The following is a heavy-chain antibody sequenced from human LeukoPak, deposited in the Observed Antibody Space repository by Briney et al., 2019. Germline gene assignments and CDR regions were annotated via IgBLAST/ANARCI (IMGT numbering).Heavy chain of an antibody. CDR1: GFTFSSFG. V-gene: IGHV3-23*01. D-gene: IGHD4-17*01. CDR2: ISGSGDST. Sequence: GGSLRLPCAASGFTFSSFGLSWVRQAPGRGLEWVSAISGSGDSTNYADSVKGRFTISRDNSKNTLSLQMNSLRAEDTAVYYCAKPGRAHGDYWYFDLWGRGTLVTVSS. CDR3: AKPGRAHGDYWYFDL. J-gene: IGHJ2*01.